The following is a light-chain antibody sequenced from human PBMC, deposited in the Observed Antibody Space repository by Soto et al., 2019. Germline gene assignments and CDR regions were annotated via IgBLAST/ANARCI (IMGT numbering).Light chain of an antibody. J-gene: IGKJ4*01. CDR1: QSISNS. CDR2: KAS. V-gene: IGKV1-5*03. CDR3: RQYVSYPVT. Sequence: DIQMTQSPSTLSASVGDRVTITCRASQSISNSLAWYQQKPGKAPHLLIYKASSLATGVPSRFSGSGSGTEFSLTFSSLQPDDVATYYCRQYVSYPVTFGGGTKVE.